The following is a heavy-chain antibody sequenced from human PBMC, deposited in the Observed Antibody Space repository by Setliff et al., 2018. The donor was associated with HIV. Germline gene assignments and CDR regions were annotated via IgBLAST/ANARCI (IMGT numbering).Heavy chain of an antibody. J-gene: IGHJ3*02. CDR1: GYSISTAYY. CDR3: ARQGAGYYYDSSDYYTGNGFDM. D-gene: IGHD3-22*01. V-gene: IGHV4-38-2*01. CDR2: FHHSGSA. Sequence: SETLSLTCAVSGYSISTAYYWAWIRQSPGKGLEWIGDFHHSGSAHYNPSLKSRVTISGQTSKNQFSLTLTSVTAADTAIYYCARQGAGYYYDSSDYYTGNGFDMWGQGTMVTVSS.